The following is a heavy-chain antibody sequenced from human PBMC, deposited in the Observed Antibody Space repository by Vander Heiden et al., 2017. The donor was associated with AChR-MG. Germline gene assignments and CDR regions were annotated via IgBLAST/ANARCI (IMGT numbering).Heavy chain of an antibody. Sequence: EVQLVESGGGLVQPGGSLRLSCAAAGFTFSSYWMSWVRQAPGKGLEWVANIKQDGSEKYYVDSVKGRFTISRDNAKNSLYLQMNSLRAEDTAVYYCARVSGITIFGVVTPTYGMDVWGQGTTVTVSS. J-gene: IGHJ6*02. CDR3: ARVSGITIFGVVTPTYGMDV. D-gene: IGHD3-3*01. V-gene: IGHV3-7*01. CDR1: GFTFSSYW. CDR2: IKQDGSEK.